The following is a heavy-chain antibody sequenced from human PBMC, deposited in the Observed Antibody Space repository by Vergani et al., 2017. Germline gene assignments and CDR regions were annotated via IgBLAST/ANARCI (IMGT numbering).Heavy chain of an antibody. V-gene: IGHV1-46*03. D-gene: IGHD6-13*01. Sequence: QVQLVQSGAEVKKPGASVKVSCKASGYTFTNYYMHWVRQAPGQGLEWMGINNPSGGSTSYAQKFQGRITMTRETSTSTVYMELSSLRSDDTAVYYCARDPNTSSWSEGFYYWGQGTLVTVSS. CDR1: GYTFTNYY. CDR2: NNPSGGST. J-gene: IGHJ4*02. CDR3: ARDPNTSSWSEGFYY.